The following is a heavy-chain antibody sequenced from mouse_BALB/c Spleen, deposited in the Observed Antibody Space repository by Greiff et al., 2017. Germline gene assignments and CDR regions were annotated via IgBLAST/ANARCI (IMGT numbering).Heavy chain of an antibody. J-gene: IGHJ1*01. V-gene: IGHV1S29*02. CDR1: GYTFTDYN. Sequence: VHVKQSGPELVKPGASVKISCKASGYTFTDYNMHWVKQSHGKSLEWIGYIYPYNGGTGYNQKFKSKATLTVDNSSSTAYMELRSLTSEDSAVYYCARDTTVVPYWYFDVWGAGTTVTVSS. CDR2: IYPYNGGT. D-gene: IGHD1-1*01. CDR3: ARDTTVVPYWYFDV.